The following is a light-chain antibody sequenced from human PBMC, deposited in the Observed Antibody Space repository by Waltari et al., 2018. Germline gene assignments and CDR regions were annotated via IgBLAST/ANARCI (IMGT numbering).Light chain of an antibody. J-gene: IGLJ3*02. CDR3: GTWDSSLSAWV. CDR2: DNN. V-gene: IGLV1-51*01. CDR1: SSNLGNNY. Sequence: QSVLTQPPSVSAAPGQKLTISCSGSSSNLGNNYVSWYQQLPGTAPKLLSYDNNKRPSGIPDRFSGSKSGTSATLGITGLQTGDEADYYCGTWDSSLSAWVFGGGTQLTVL.